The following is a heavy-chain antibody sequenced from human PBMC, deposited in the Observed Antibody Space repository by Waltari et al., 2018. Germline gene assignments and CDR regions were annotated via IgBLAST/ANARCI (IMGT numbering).Heavy chain of an antibody. Sequence: QLQLQESGPGLVKPSETLSLSCTVSGDSISRRDYYWGWIRQPPGKGLEWIGSVDDSVNSDYNPSLKSRVDISTDTSKSQLSLRLTSVTAADSAVYHCARQRPAALVAWFDSWGQGTPVIVSS. CDR2: VDDSVNS. CDR3: ARQRPAALVAWFDS. J-gene: IGHJ5*01. V-gene: IGHV4-39*07. D-gene: IGHD2-2*01. CDR1: GDSISRRDYY.